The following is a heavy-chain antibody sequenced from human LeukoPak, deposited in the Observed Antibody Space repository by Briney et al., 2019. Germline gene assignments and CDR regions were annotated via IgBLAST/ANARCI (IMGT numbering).Heavy chain of an antibody. CDR1: AFTITNNA. Sequence: AGSLRLSSAASAFTITNNAMSWVRQPPGRGLEWFSGIIGSGVSTNYVDSVKGRFTVSRDNSKNTLYLQMSGLRAEDTAVYYCAKDRNSVGSSYNYWGQGTLVTVSS. D-gene: IGHD6-6*01. J-gene: IGHJ4*02. V-gene: IGHV3-23*01. CDR3: AKDRNSVGSSYNY. CDR2: IIGSGVST.